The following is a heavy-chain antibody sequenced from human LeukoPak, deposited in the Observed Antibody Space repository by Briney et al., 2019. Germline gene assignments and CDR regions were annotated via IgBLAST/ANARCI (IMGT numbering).Heavy chain of an antibody. V-gene: IGHV4-39*07. CDR2: IYFSGST. CDR3: ARLWSGTKGGDY. Sequence: SETLPLTCTVSGGSISSSFYYWGWIRQPPGKGLEWIGSIYFSGSTYYNPSLKSRVTISVDTSKNQFSLKLSSVTAADTAVYYCARLWSGTKGGDYWGQGALVTVSS. D-gene: IGHD3-3*01. J-gene: IGHJ4*02. CDR1: GGSISSSFYY.